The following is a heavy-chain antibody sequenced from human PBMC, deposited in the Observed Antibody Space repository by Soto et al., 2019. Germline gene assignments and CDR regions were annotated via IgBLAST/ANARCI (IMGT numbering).Heavy chain of an antibody. CDR1: GYTFTSYY. CDR2: INPSGGST. Sequence: ASVKVSCKASGYTFTSYYMHWVRQAPGQGLEWMGIINPSGGSTSYAQKFQGRVTMTRDTSTSTVYMELSSLRSEDTAVYYCERGPVAHPDIVLMAVGAFYIWGQGKMVTVSS. CDR3: ERGPVAHPDIVLMAVGAFYI. V-gene: IGHV1-46*01. D-gene: IGHD2-8*01. J-gene: IGHJ3*02.